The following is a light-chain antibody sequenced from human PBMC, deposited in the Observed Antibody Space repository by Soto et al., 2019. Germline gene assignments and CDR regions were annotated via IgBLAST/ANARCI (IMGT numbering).Light chain of an antibody. V-gene: IGLV1-47*01. CDR3: ATWDDSLIGPV. J-gene: IGLJ3*02. CDR2: MNN. CDR1: SSNIGINF. Sequence: QAVVTQPPSASGTPGQRVTISCSGSSSNIGINFISWYQQLPGTAPKLLIYMNNERPSGVPDRFSGSKSGTSASLAISGLRSEDEADYYCATWDDSLIGPVFGGGTQLTVL.